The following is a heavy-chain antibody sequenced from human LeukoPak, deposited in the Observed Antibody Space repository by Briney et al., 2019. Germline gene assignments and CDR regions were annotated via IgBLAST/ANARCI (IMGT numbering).Heavy chain of an antibody. CDR3: ARDLASSPRDGSFDY. CDR2: IYTSGST. CDR1: GGSISSYY. J-gene: IGHJ4*02. Sequence: SETLSLTCTVSGGSISSYYWSWIRQPAGKGLEWIGRIYTSGSTNYNPSLKSRVTTSVDTSKNQFSLKLSSVTAADTAVYYCARDLASSPRDGSFDYWGRGTLVTVSS. V-gene: IGHV4-4*07. D-gene: IGHD6-13*01.